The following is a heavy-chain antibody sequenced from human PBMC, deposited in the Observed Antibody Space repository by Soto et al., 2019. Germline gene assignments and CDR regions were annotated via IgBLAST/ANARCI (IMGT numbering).Heavy chain of an antibody. D-gene: IGHD3-10*01. CDR2: IWYDGSNK. J-gene: IGHJ4*02. Sequence: GGSLRLSCAASGFTFSSYGMHWVRQAPGKGLEWVAVIWYDGSNKYYADSVKGRFTISRDNSKNTLYLQMNSLRAEDTAVYYCARDRHYYGSGSYYNAISAPFPTYYFYYWGQGTLVTVSS. V-gene: IGHV3-33*01. CDR1: GFTFSSYG. CDR3: ARDRHYYGSGSYYNAISAPFPTYYFYY.